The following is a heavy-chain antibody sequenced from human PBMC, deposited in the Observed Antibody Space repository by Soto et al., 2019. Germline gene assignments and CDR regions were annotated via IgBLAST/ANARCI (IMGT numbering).Heavy chain of an antibody. J-gene: IGHJ4*02. Sequence: GESLKISCKGSGYSFTSYWIGWVRQMPGKGLEWMGIIYPGDSGTRYSPSFQGQVTISADKSISTAYLQWSSLKASDTAMYYCARHVRGHKMVYAIPPGYWGQGTLVTVYS. D-gene: IGHD2-8*01. V-gene: IGHV5-51*01. CDR2: IYPGDSGT. CDR1: GYSFTSYW. CDR3: ARHVRGHKMVYAIPPGY.